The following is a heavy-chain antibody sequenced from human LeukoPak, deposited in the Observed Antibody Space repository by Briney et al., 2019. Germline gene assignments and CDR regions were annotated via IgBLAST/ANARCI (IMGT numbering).Heavy chain of an antibody. D-gene: IGHD5-12*01. J-gene: IGHJ6*03. CDR3: ARTTEGYAGGPGYSYYYYMDV. CDR1: GGSISSSSYY. CDR2: IHYSGST. Sequence: SETLSLTCTVSGGSISSSSYYWAWIRQPPGKGLGWIGSIHYSGSTYYNPSLQSRVTISIDTSKNQFPLKLRSVTAADTAVYYCARTTEGYAGGPGYSYYYYMDVWGKGTTVTISS. V-gene: IGHV4-39*06.